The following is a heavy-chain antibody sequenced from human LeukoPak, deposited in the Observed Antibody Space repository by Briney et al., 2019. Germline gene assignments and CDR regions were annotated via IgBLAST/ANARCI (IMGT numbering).Heavy chain of an antibody. Sequence: SQTLSLTCTVSGGSMSTYYWSWIRQSAGKGLEWIGRIHRSGSTNYNPSLVSRVTMSVDTSKNQFSLKVSSVTAADTGVYYCARAPEFSSGWLLDCWGQGSLVTVSS. D-gene: IGHD6-19*01. CDR1: GGSMSTYY. CDR3: ARAPEFSSGWLLDC. CDR2: IHRSGST. V-gene: IGHV4-4*07. J-gene: IGHJ4*02.